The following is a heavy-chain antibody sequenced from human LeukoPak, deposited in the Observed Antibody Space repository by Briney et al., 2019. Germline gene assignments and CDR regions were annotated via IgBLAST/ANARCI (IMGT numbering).Heavy chain of an antibody. D-gene: IGHD5-18*01. Sequence: QHGGSLRLSCAASGFAFSDSWMTWIRQAPGKGLEWVAFIKGDGSAKKYVDSVKGRFTISRDNAKNSLFLQMNSLRAEDTAVYYCARDRGWIQHDIWGQGTMVTVSS. CDR1: GFAFSDSW. V-gene: IGHV3-7*01. J-gene: IGHJ3*02. CDR2: IKGDGSAK. CDR3: ARDRGWIQHDI.